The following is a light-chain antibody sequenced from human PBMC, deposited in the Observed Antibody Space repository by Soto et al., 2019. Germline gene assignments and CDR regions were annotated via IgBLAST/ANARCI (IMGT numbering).Light chain of an antibody. CDR3: QQYDDWPYT. CDR1: QSVSSN. Sequence: EIVMTQSPATLSVSPGKRATLSCRASQSVSSNLAWYQQKPGQAPRLLIYGASTRATGIPARFSGSGSGTEFTLTISSLQSEDFAVYYCQQYDDWPYTFGQGTKLEIK. J-gene: IGKJ2*01. CDR2: GAS. V-gene: IGKV3-15*01.